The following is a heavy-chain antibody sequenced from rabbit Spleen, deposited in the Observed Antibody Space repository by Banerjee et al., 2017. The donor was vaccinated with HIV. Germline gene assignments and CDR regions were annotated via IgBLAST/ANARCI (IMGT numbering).Heavy chain of an antibody. V-gene: IGHV1S47*01. CDR1: RFDFNSGG. J-gene: IGHJ4*01. D-gene: IGHD7-1*01. CDR3: ARSGDSADRRLNL. CDR2: IDPVFGIT. Sequence: QEHLVESGGGLVQPGGSLKLSCKASRFDFNSGGVSWVRQAPGKGLEWIGYIDPVFGITYYANWVNGRFSISRENAQNTVFLQMTSLTAADTATHFCARSGDSADRRLNLWGPGTLVTVS.